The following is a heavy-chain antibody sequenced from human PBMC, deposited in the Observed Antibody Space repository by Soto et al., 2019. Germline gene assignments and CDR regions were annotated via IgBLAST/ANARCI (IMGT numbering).Heavy chain of an antibody. V-gene: IGHV1-46*01. CDR3: AREDSAGYSGMDV. D-gene: IGHD5-18*01. CDR2: INPSGGRT. CDR1: GYTFTNYY. Sequence: QVKLVQSGAEVKKPGASVKVSCKASGYTFTNYYVHWVRQAPGQGPEWMGVINPSGGRTRDAQNFQGGVTLTSDRSRSTVQMQLSSLRSEDTAVYYCAREDSAGYSGMDVWGQGTTVTFSS. J-gene: IGHJ6*02.